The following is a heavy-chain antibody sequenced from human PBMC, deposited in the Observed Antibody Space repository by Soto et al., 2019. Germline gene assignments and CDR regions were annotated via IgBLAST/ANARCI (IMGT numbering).Heavy chain of an antibody. CDR2: ISAYNGNT. D-gene: IGHD3-9*01. CDR3: ARGLSYYDILTGYYKDYGSYYYYYGMDV. J-gene: IGHJ6*02. V-gene: IGHV1-18*04. Sequence: QVQLVQSGAEVKKPGASVKVSCKASGYTFTSYGISWVRQAPGQGLEWMGWISAYNGNTNYAQKLQGRVTMTTDTSTSKAYMELRSLRSDDTAVYYCARGLSYYDILTGYYKDYGSYYYYYGMDVWGQGTTVTVSS. CDR1: GYTFTSYG.